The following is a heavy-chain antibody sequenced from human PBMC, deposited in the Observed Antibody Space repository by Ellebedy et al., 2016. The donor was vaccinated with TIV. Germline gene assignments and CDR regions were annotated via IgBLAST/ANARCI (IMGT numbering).Heavy chain of an antibody. Sequence: PGGSLRLSCAASGFTFSAYDMHRVRQAPGKGLEWVASISYSGDTNHYEDSVKGRFTISRDNSKKTLYLQMNSLRGDDTAVYYCARAAGGPGEQKDNWFDPWGQGSLVTVSS. V-gene: IGHV3-30*03. CDR1: GFTFSAYD. D-gene: IGHD6-13*01. J-gene: IGHJ5*02. CDR3: ARAAGGPGEQKDNWFDP. CDR2: ISYSGDTN.